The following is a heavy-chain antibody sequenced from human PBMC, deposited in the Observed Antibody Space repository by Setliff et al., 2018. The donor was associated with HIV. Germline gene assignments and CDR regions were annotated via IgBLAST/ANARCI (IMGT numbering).Heavy chain of an antibody. Sequence: SETLSLTCTVSGGSISSSTYYWGWIRQPPGKGLEWIGNIHFSGSTYYNPSLKSRVTISVDTSKNQFSLKLSSVTAADTAVYYCASGIAAASPNYYYYFGMDVWGQGTTVTVSS. CDR3: ASGIAAASPNYYYYFGMDV. CDR2: IHFSGST. D-gene: IGHD6-13*01. J-gene: IGHJ6*02. V-gene: IGHV4-39*01. CDR1: GGSISSSTYY.